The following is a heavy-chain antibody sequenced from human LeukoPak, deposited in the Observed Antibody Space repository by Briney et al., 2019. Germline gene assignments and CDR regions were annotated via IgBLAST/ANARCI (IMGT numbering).Heavy chain of an antibody. D-gene: IGHD4-11*01. CDR2: IIPIFGTA. CDR1: GGTFSSYA. J-gene: IGHJ5*02. V-gene: IGHV1-69*05. CDR3: ASLREDLYSNYEGFDP. Sequence: SVKVSFKASGGTFSSYAISWVRQAPGQGLEWMGGIIPIFGTANYAQKFQGRVTITTDESTSTAYMELSSLRSEDTAVYYCASLREDLYSNYEGFDPWGQGTLVTVSS.